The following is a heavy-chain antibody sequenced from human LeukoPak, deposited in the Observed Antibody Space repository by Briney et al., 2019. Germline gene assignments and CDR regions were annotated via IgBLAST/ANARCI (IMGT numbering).Heavy chain of an antibody. D-gene: IGHD1-1*01. J-gene: IGHJ3*02. CDR3: AREAGTTSEGAFDI. V-gene: IGHV4-59*01. CDR2: IYYSGST. CDR1: GGSISSYY. Sequence: SETLSLTCTVSGGSISSYYWSWIRQPPGKGLEWIGYIYYSGSTNYNPSLKSRVTISVDTSKNQFSLKLSSVTAADTAVYYCAREAGTTSEGAFDIWGRGTMVTVSS.